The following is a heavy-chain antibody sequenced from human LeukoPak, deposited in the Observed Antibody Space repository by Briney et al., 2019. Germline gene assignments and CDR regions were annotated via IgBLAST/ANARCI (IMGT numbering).Heavy chain of an antibody. Sequence: PSETLSLTCTVSGGSISSYYWSWIRQPPGKGLEWIGYIYYSGSTNYDPSLKSRVTISVDTSKNQFSLKLSSVTAADTAVYYCARAARWELRYYYYYYMDVWGKGTTVTISS. CDR3: ARAARWELRYYYYYYMDV. D-gene: IGHD1-26*01. J-gene: IGHJ6*03. CDR2: IYYSGST. CDR1: GGSISSYY. V-gene: IGHV4-59*01.